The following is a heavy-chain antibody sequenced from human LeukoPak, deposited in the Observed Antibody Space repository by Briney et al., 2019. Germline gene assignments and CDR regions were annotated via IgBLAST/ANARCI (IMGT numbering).Heavy chain of an antibody. CDR1: GFTFSSYA. D-gene: IGHD3-9*01. CDR3: AKEDYDILTGYYWGGGVGMDV. CDR2: ISGSGGST. Sequence: GGSLRLSCAASGFTFSSYAMSWVRQAPGEGLEWVSAISGSGGSTYYADSVKGRFTISRDNSKNTLYLQMNSLRAEDTAVYYCAKEDYDILTGYYWGGGVGMDVWGQGTTVTVSS. J-gene: IGHJ6*02. V-gene: IGHV3-23*01.